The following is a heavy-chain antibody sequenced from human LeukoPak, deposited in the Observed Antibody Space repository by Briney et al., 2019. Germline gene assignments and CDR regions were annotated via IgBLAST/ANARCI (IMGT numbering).Heavy chain of an antibody. J-gene: IGHJ6*02. Sequence: SVKVSCKASGGTFSSYAISWVRQAPGQGLEWMGGIIPILGTANYAQKFQGRVTITADESTSTAYMELGSLRSEDTAVYYCARGSGYDILTGYHHAENYYYYYGMDVWGQGTTVTVSS. CDR2: IIPILGTA. V-gene: IGHV1-69*13. D-gene: IGHD3-9*01. CDR1: GGTFSSYA. CDR3: ARGSGYDILTGYHHAENYYYYYGMDV.